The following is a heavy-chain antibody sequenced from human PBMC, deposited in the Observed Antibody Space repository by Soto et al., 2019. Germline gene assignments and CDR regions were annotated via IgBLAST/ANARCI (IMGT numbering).Heavy chain of an antibody. V-gene: IGHV1-18*01. CDR1: GYTFTSYG. Sequence: ASVKVSCKASGYTFTSYGISWVRQAPGQGLEWMGWISGYNGNTAYAQKFQGRVTMTRNTSISTAYMELSSLRSEDTAVYYCGRERLSALDYWGQGTLVTVSS. J-gene: IGHJ4*02. CDR2: ISGYNGNT. CDR3: GRERLSALDY. D-gene: IGHD6-25*01.